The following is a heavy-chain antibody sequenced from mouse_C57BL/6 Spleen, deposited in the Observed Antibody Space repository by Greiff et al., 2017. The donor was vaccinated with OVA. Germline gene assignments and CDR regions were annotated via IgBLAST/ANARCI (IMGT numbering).Heavy chain of an antibody. D-gene: IGHD6-1*01. CDR1: GFTFSSYA. CDR3: ARDGASPFAY. Sequence: EVQLVESGGGLVKPGGSLKLSCAASGFTFSSYAMSWVRQTPEKRLEWVATISDGGSYTYYPDNVKGRFTISRDNAKNNLYLQMSQLKSEDTAMYYCARDGASPFAYGGQGTLVTVSA. CDR2: ISDGGSYT. V-gene: IGHV5-4*01. J-gene: IGHJ3*01.